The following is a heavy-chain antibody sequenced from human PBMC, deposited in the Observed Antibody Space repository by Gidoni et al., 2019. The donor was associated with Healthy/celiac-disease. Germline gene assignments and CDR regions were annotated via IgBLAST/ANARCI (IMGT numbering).Heavy chain of an antibody. D-gene: IGHD3-3*01. Sequence: KLVESGGGLVQPGESLRLSCAASGFSFSSHWMMWVRQTPGKGLEWVANINQDGSRTSYVDSVKGRFTISRDNPQMSLYLQMSSLRGEDTGVYYCARDPEWGACDIWGQGTMVTVSS. CDR3: ARDPEWGACDI. V-gene: IGHV3-7*03. J-gene: IGHJ3*02. CDR1: GFSFSSHW. CDR2: INQDGSRT.